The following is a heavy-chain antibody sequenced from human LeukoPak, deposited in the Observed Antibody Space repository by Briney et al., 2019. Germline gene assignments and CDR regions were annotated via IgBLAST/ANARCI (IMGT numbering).Heavy chain of an antibody. J-gene: IGHJ4*02. CDR1: GVTFSNFW. D-gene: IGHD6-19*01. Sequence: PGGSLRLSCAASGVTFSNFWMNWVRRAPGKGLEWVAIIKQDGSEKIYVDSVKGRFTISRDNAKNSLYVQMNSLTVEDTAIYYCAGGSGWLIDHWGQGTLVTVSS. CDR3: AGGSGWLIDH. V-gene: IGHV3-7*03. CDR2: IKQDGSEK.